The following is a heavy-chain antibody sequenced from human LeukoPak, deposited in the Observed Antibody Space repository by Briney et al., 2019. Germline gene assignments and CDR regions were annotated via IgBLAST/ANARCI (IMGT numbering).Heavy chain of an antibody. CDR2: VYYTGTT. J-gene: IGHJ4*02. Sequence: SETLSLTCTVSGGSITDYYWNWIRQSPEKGREWMGYVYYTGTTYYSPSLKRRVAISLDRSKHQFSLNLTSVTAADTAVYYCARSVLWPGDLGYWGQGILVTVSS. V-gene: IGHV4-59*03. D-gene: IGHD2-8*01. CDR1: GGSITDYY. CDR3: ARSVLWPGDLGY.